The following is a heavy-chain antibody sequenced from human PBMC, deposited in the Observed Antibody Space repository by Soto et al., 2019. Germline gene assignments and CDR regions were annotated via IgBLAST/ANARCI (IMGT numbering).Heavy chain of an antibody. CDR2: IYYSGST. J-gene: IGHJ4*02. D-gene: IGHD2-21*02. Sequence: QVQLQESGPGLVKPSETLSLTCTVSGGSVSSGSYYWSWIRQPPGKGLEWIGYIYYSGSTNYNPSLKSRVTTSVDTSKNQFSLKLSSVTAADTAVYYCARSYCGGDCSYYFDYWGQGTLVTVSS. V-gene: IGHV4-61*01. CDR3: ARSYCGGDCSYYFDY. CDR1: GGSVSSGSYY.